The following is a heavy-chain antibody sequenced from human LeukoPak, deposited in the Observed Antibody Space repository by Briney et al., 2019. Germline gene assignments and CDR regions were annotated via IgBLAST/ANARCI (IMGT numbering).Heavy chain of an antibody. D-gene: IGHD6-13*01. J-gene: IGHJ4*02. V-gene: IGHV4-39*01. CDR3: ARVRAGYSSSWYTRGYFDY. CDR2: IYDSGST. Sequence: SETLSLTCTVSGGSIRSSYYYWGWIRQPPGKGLEWIGSIYDSGSTYYNPSLKSRVTISVDTSKNQFSLKLNSVTAADTAVYYCARVRAGYSSSWYTRGYFDYWGQGTLVTVSS. CDR1: GGSIRSSYYY.